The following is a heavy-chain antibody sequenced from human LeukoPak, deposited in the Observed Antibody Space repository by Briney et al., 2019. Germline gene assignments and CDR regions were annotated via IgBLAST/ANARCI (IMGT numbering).Heavy chain of an antibody. V-gene: IGHV1-18*01. Sequence: ASVKVSCKASGYTFTSYGISWVRQAPGQGLEWMGWISAYNGNTNYAQKLQGRVTMTTDTSTSTAYMELRSLRSDDTAVYYCARVCSSTSCYKTRFDPWGQGTLVTVSS. CDR3: ARVCSSTSCYKTRFDP. CDR2: ISAYNGNT. J-gene: IGHJ5*02. CDR1: GYTFTSYG. D-gene: IGHD2-2*01.